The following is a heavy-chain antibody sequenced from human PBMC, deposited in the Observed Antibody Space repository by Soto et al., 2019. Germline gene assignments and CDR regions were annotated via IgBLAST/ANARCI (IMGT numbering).Heavy chain of an antibody. CDR3: ARITTFLTFDI. Sequence: PSETLSLTCTVSGGSISNYYWSWIRQPPGKGLEWIGYLAYSGSPNYSPSLKSRVTISLDRSKNQFSVKLSSVTAADTAVYYCARITTFLTFDIWGQGTMVTVS. D-gene: IGHD1-1*01. CDR1: GGSISNYY. J-gene: IGHJ3*02. V-gene: IGHV4-59*01. CDR2: LAYSGSP.